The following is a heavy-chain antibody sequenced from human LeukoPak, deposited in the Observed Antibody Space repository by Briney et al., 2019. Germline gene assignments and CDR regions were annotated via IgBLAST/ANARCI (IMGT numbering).Heavy chain of an antibody. CDR2: IYYSGGT. J-gene: IGHJ4*02. D-gene: IGHD3-22*01. V-gene: IGHV4-59*11. CDR3: ARDGLYDSSGYYMDS. CDR1: GGAISSHY. Sequence: PSETLSLTCIVSGGAISSHYWSWIRQSPGKGLEWIGYIYYSGGTKYNPSLMSRVTISVDRAQNQFSLTLTSVTAADTAVYYCARDGLYDSSGYYMDSWGQGTPVIVSS.